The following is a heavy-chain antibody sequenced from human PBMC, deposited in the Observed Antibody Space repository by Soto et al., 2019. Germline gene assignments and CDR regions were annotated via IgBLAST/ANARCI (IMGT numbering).Heavy chain of an antibody. V-gene: IGHV3-64*01. CDR2: INRNGGNT. J-gene: IGHJ4*02. D-gene: IGHD4-17*01. CDR1: GFTFSSYA. CDR3: ARGGSDYHFDY. Sequence: GGSLRLSCAGTGFTFSSYAMHWVRQAPGKGLEYVSTINRNGGNTYYANSVKGRFSISRDNFKNTLYLQMGSLRAEDMAVYYCARGGSDYHFDYWGQGTLVTVSS.